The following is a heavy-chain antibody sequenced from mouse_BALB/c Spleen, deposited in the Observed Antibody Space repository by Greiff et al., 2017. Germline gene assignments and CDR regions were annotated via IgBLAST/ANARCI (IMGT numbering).Heavy chain of an antibody. CDR1: GFSLTSYG. D-gene: IGHD2-2*01. J-gene: IGHJ3*01. Sequence: VKLVESGPGLVAPSQSLSITCTVSGFSLTSYGVHWVRQPPGKGLEWLGVIWAGGSTNYNSALMSRLSISKDNSKSQVFLKMNSLQTDDTAMYYCARDRGGYDPSFAYWGQGTLVTVSA. CDR2: IWAGGST. CDR3: ARDRGGYDPSFAY. V-gene: IGHV2-9*02.